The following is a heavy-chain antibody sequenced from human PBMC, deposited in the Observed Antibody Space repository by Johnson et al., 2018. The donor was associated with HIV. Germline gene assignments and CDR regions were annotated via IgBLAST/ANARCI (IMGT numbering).Heavy chain of an antibody. J-gene: IGHJ3*02. Sequence: VQLLESGGGVVRPGGSLRLSCEGSGFSLDDYGMSWVRQRPGKGLEWVSGFNWNGGSTGYADSVKGRFSISRDNVKNSLYLQMNSLRAEDTALYYCARVLAAAGTRAFDIWGQGTMVTVSS. CDR1: GFSLDDYG. V-gene: IGHV3-20*04. CDR3: ARVLAAAGTRAFDI. CDR2: FNWNGGST. D-gene: IGHD6-13*01.